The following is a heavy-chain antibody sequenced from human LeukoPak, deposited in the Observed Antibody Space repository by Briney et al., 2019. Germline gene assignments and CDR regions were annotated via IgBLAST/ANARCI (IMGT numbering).Heavy chain of an antibody. CDR1: GFTVSSNY. CDR2: IDEHGTTI. J-gene: IGHJ4*02. CDR3: ARDVGGAGSH. V-gene: IGHV3-74*01. Sequence: GGSLRLSCAASGFTVSSNYMSWVRQAPGEGLVWVSRIDEHGTTIDYADSVRDRFTISRDNAKNTLYLHMNSLRAEDTAMYYCARDVGGAGSHWGQGSLVTVSS. D-gene: IGHD3-10*01.